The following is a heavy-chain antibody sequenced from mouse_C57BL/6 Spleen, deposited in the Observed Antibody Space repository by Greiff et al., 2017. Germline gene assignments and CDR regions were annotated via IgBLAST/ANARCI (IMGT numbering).Heavy chain of an antibody. Sequence: EVQLQQSGPELVKPGASVKISCQASGYTFTDYYMNWVKQSHGKSLEWIGDINPNNGGTSYNQKFKGKATLTVDKSSSTAYMELRSLTSEDSAVYYCARGVVVDYWGQGTTLTVSS. CDR1: GYTFTDYY. D-gene: IGHD1-1*01. V-gene: IGHV1-26*01. J-gene: IGHJ2*01. CDR3: ARGVVVDY. CDR2: INPNNGGT.